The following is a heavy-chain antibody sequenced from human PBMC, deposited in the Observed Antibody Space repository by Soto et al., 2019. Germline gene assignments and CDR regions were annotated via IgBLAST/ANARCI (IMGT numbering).Heavy chain of an antibody. D-gene: IGHD6-13*01. CDR3: ARRIAAAGTDAFDI. J-gene: IGHJ3*02. CDR2: IYYSGST. CDR1: GGSISSYY. Sequence: SETLSLTCTVSGGSISSYYWSWIRQPPGKGLEWIGYIYYSGSTNYNPSLKSRVTISVDTSKNQFSLKLSSVTAADTAVYYCARRIAAAGTDAFDIWGQGTMVTVSS. V-gene: IGHV4-59*01.